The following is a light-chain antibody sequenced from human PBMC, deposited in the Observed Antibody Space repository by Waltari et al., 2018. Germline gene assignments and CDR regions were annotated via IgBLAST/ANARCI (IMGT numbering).Light chain of an antibody. J-gene: IGKJ1*01. CDR2: GAS. Sequence: DIVLTQSPGILSLSLGERAPLPCRASQSVSRTLAWYQQRPGQAPRLLIYGASSMATGIPDRFSGGGSGTDFSLTISRLEPEDFAVYYCQHYVRLPATFGQGTKVEIK. V-gene: IGKV3-20*01. CDR3: QHYVRLPAT. CDR1: QSVSRT.